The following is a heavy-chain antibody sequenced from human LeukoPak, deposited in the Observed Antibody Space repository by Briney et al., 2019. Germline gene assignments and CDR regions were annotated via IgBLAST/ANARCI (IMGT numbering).Heavy chain of an antibody. J-gene: IGHJ5*02. CDR3: ARDRGQQLARSPFDP. CDR2: ISANSGNT. V-gene: IGHV1-18*01. D-gene: IGHD6-13*01. CDR1: GYTFTTNG. Sequence: ASVRVSCKPSGYTFTTNGISWVRQAPGQGLEWMGWISANSGNTNYAQNLQGRVTLTTDTSTSTAYMELRSLTSDDTAVYYCARDRGQQLARSPFDPWGQGTLVTVSS.